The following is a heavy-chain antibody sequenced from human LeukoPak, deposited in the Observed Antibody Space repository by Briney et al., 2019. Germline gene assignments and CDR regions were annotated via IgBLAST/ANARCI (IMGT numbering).Heavy chain of an antibody. V-gene: IGHV1-46*01. Sequence: GASVKVSCKASGYTFTSYYMHWVRQAPGQGLEWMGIINPSGGSTSYAQKFQGRVTMTRDTSTSKVYMELSSLRSEDTAVYYCAREGLVGASSIWGQGTLVTVSS. J-gene: IGHJ4*02. CDR3: AREGLVGASSI. CDR1: GYTFTSYY. CDR2: INPSGGST. D-gene: IGHD1-26*01.